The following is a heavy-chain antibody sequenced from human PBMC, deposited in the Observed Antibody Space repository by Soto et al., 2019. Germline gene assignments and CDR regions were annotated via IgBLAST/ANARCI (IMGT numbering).Heavy chain of an antibody. V-gene: IGHV4-34*01. D-gene: IGHD3-9*01. J-gene: IGHJ4*02. CDR2: INHSGST. CDR1: GGSFSCYY. CDR3: ARAALYDILTGYYPPAFDY. Sequence: SETLSLTCAVYGGSFSCYYWSWIRQPPGKGLEWIGEINHSGSTNYNPSLKSRVTISVDTSKNQFSLKLSSVTAADTAVYYCARAALYDILTGYYPPAFDYWGQGTLVTVSS.